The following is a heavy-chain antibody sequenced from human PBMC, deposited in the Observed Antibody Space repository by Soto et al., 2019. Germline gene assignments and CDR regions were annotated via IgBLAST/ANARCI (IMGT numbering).Heavy chain of an antibody. CDR3: AKRRNVVGAPFDS. Sequence: PGESLKISCNDSGYNFTTYWIAWVRQMPGKGLEWMGIIYPGDSATRYSPSFQGQVTISADKSISAAYLHWSSLQASDTAMYYCAKRRNVVGAPFDSWGHGTLVTVS. J-gene: IGHJ4*01. CDR1: GYNFTTYW. CDR2: IYPGDSAT. D-gene: IGHD1-26*01. V-gene: IGHV5-51*01.